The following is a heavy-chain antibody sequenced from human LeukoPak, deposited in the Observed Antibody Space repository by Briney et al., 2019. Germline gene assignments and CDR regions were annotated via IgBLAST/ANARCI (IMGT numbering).Heavy chain of an antibody. D-gene: IGHD2-2*01. Sequence: ASVKVSCKASGYTFTSYAMNWVRQAPGQGLEWMGWINTNTGNPTYAQGFTGRFVFSLDTSVSTAYLQISSLKAEDTAVYYCARDRCSSTSCFHYFDYWGQGTLVTASS. CDR2: INTNTGNP. V-gene: IGHV7-4-1*02. CDR1: GYTFTSYA. CDR3: ARDRCSSTSCFHYFDY. J-gene: IGHJ4*02.